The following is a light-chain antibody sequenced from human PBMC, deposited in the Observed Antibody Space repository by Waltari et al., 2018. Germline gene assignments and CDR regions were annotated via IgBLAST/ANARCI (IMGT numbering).Light chain of an antibody. V-gene: IGKV4-1*01. Sequence: DIVMTQSPDSLAVSLGERATINRRSSQRILNSHNGQSYLAWYQHKPGQPPKLLIHWASTRESGVPDRFSGSGSGTDFTLTISSLQAEDVAIYYCQQYHTSPFTFGPGTKVDI. J-gene: IGKJ3*01. CDR3: QQYHTSPFT. CDR2: WAS. CDR1: QRILNSHNGQSY.